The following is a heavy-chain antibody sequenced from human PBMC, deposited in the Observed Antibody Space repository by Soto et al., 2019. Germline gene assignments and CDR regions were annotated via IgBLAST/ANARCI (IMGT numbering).Heavy chain of an antibody. CDR3: ARSTTGSPFFDH. J-gene: IGHJ4*02. Sequence: GGSLRLSCAASGFTFSSYSMSWVRQAPGKGLEWVSSISPDSTYIYYADSLKGRFTISRDNAQSSLYLQMNSLRAEDTAVYYCARSTTGSPFFDHWGQGTLVTVSS. CDR2: ISPDSTYI. D-gene: IGHD1-1*01. CDR1: GFTFSSYS. V-gene: IGHV3-21*01.